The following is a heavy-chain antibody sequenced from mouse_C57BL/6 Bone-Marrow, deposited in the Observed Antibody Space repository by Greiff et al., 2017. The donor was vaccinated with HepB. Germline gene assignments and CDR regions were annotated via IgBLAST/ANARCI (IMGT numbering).Heavy chain of an antibody. V-gene: IGHV5-4*01. J-gene: IGHJ3*01. CDR1: GFTFSSYA. CDR2: ISDGGSYT. D-gene: IGHD1-1*01. Sequence: EVQGVESGGGLVKPGGSLKLSCAASGFTFSSYAMSWVRQTPEKRLEWVATISDGGSYTYYPDNVKGRFTISRDNAKNNLYLQMSHLKSEETSMYYCARDLGYGSSSWFAYWGQGTLVTVSA. CDR3: ARDLGYGSSSWFAY.